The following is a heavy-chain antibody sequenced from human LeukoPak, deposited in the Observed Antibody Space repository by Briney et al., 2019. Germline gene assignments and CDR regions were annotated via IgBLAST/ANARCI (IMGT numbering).Heavy chain of an antibody. Sequence: SETLSLTCTVSGVSISSSNSYWGWIRQPPGKGLEWIGEINHSGSTNYNPSLKSRVTISIDTSKNQFSLKLSSVTAADTAVYYCARGRPYDFWSADGVWYFDYWGQGTLVTVSS. V-gene: IGHV4-39*07. J-gene: IGHJ4*02. CDR3: ARGRPYDFWSADGVWYFDY. CDR2: INHSGST. D-gene: IGHD3-3*01. CDR1: GVSISSSNSY.